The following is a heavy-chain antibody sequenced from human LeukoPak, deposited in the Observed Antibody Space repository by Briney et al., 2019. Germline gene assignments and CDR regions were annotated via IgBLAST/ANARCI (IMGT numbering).Heavy chain of an antibody. CDR1: GFTFSSYE. J-gene: IGHJ4*02. D-gene: IGHD1-26*01. V-gene: IGHV3-48*03. CDR2: ISSSGNTI. CDR3: ARDQEWELLDY. Sequence: GGSLRLSWAASGFTFSSYEMNWVRQAPGKGLEWISYISSSGNTIYYADSVKGRFTISRDNAKNSLYLQMNSLRAEDTAVYYCARDQEWELLDYWGQGSLVTVSS.